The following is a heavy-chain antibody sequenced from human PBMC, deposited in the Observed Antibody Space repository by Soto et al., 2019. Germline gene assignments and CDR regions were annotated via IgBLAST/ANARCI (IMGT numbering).Heavy chain of an antibody. CDR3: ARDLWGYCGADCYPLDV. CDR1: GGSISRYY. J-gene: IGHJ6*02. CDR2: MYNTGST. V-gene: IGHV4-59*01. D-gene: IGHD2-21*02. Sequence: SETLSLTCTVSGGSISRYYWSWIRQPPGKGLEWIGYMYNTGSTVYNPSFKSRVTISVDTSKNQFSLKLNSVTAADTAVYYCARDLWGYCGADCYPLDVWGQGTTVTVS.